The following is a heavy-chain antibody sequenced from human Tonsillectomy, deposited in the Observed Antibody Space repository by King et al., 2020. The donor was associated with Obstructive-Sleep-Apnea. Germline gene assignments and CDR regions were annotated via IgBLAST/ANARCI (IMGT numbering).Heavy chain of an antibody. V-gene: IGHV3-30*02. CDR2: IPYDGSKR. J-gene: IGHJ6*02. CDR1: GFSFSSYG. D-gene: IGHD3-10*01. CDR3: AKDPGYGSETDYGMDV. Sequence: VQLVESGGGVVQPGGSLRLSCAASGFSFSSYGMHWVRQAPGKGLEWVAFIPYDGSKRHYADSLKGRFTISRDNSKNTLDLQMKSLRAEDTAVYYCAKDPGYGSETDYGMDVWGQGTTVTVSS.